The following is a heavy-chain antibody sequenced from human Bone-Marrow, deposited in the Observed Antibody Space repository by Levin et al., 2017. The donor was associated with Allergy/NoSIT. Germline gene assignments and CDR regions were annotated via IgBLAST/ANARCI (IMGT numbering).Heavy chain of an antibody. J-gene: IGHJ4*02. CDR1: GGSISSYY. D-gene: IGHD6-19*01. V-gene: IGHV4-59*01. Sequence: SETLSLTCTVSGGSISSYYWSWIRQPPGKGLEWIGYIYYSGSTNYNPSLKSRVTISVDTSKNQFSLKLSSVTAADTAVYYCARVTAGIEIDYWGQGTLVTVSS. CDR2: IYYSGST. CDR3: ARVTAGIEIDY.